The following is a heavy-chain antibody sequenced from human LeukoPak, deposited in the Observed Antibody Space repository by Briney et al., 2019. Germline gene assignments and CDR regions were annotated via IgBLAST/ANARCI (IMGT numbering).Heavy chain of an antibody. V-gene: IGHV3-23*01. Sequence: GGSLRLSCAASGFTLSSYAMSWVRQAPGKGLEWVSAISASGGSTYYADSAKGRFTVSRDNSRNTLYLQMNSLRAEDTAIYYCAKHGPGRINWGAFDIWGQGTMVTVSS. CDR3: AKHGPGRINWGAFDI. CDR1: GFTLSSYA. J-gene: IGHJ3*02. CDR2: ISASGGST. D-gene: IGHD3-10*01.